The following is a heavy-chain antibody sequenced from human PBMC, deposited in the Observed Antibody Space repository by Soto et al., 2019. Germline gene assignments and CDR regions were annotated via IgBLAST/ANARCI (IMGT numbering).Heavy chain of an antibody. J-gene: IGHJ6*02. CDR3: ASGIVVPGTDYYAMAV. CDR1: GVSLSTPAVR. V-gene: IGHV2-5*02. Sequence: QTTLKESGPTLVKPTQTLTLTCTVSGVSLSTPAVRVGWIRQPPGKALEWLAVIYWDDDRRYSPSLKSRLTITKYTSTNQVVLSMTTMDPVATATYYCASGIVVPGTDYYAMAVWGQGTTVAVSS. D-gene: IGHD6-19*01. CDR2: IYWDDDR.